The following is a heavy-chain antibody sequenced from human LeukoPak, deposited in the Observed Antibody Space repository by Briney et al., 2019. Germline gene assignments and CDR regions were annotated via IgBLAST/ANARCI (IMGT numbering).Heavy chain of an antibody. Sequence: PSETLSLTCAVYGGSFSGYYWSWIRQPPGKGLEWIGEINHSGSTNYNPSLKSRVTISVDTSKNQFSLELSSVTAADTAVYYCARATHYDYVWGSYRPGWIDYWGQGTLVTVSS. D-gene: IGHD3-16*02. CDR1: GGSFSGYY. CDR3: ARATHYDYVWGSYRPGWIDY. V-gene: IGHV4-34*01. CDR2: INHSGST. J-gene: IGHJ4*02.